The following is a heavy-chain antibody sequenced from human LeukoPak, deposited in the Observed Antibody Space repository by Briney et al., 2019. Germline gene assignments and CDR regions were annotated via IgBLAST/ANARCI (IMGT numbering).Heavy chain of an antibody. J-gene: IGHJ4*02. CDR3: AKCMSGSGVCLNFDS. CDR1: GFTFITYA. CDR2: ISGTDSGT. V-gene: IGHV3-23*01. D-gene: IGHD2-21*02. Sequence: PGGSLRLSCEASGFTFITYAMSWVRQAPGKGLQWVSGISGTDSGTYYTDSVKGRFTISRDNYRNRVYLQIDSLRAEDTAVYYCAKCMSGSGVCLNFDSWGQGILVTVSS.